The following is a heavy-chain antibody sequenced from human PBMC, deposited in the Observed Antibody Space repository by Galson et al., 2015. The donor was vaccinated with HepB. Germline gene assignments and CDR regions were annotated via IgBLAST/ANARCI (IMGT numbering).Heavy chain of an antibody. Sequence: SLRLSCAASGFTFSSYSMNWVRQAPGKGLEWVSYISSSSSTIYYADSAKGRFTISRDNSKNTLYLQMNSLRAEDTAVYYCAKHLPHYYGSGSFGGFRFDYWGQGTLVTVSS. J-gene: IGHJ4*02. CDR3: AKHLPHYYGSGSFGGFRFDY. D-gene: IGHD3-10*01. V-gene: IGHV3-48*01. CDR2: ISSSSSTI. CDR1: GFTFSSYS.